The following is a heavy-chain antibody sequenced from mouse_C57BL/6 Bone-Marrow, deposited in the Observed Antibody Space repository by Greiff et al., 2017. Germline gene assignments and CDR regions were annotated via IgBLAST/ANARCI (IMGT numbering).Heavy chain of an antibody. CDR2: ISDGGSYT. V-gene: IGHV5-4*01. CDR1: GFTFSSYA. D-gene: IGHD1-1*01. CDR3: AREGITTVVTYYAMDY. Sequence: EVQLVESGGGLVKPGGSLKLSCAASGFTFSSYAMSWVRQTPEKRLEWVATISDGGSYTYYPDNVKGRFTISRDNAKNNLYLQRSHLKSEDTAMYYCAREGITTVVTYYAMDYWGQGTSVTVSS. J-gene: IGHJ4*01.